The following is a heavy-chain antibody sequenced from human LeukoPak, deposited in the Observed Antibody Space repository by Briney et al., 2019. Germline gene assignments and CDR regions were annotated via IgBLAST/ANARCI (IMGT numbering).Heavy chain of an antibody. CDR1: GGTFSSYA. CDR3: AGLPRTMVRGKRNFQH. D-gene: IGHD3-10*01. V-gene: IGHV1-69*01. CDR2: IIPIFGTA. J-gene: IGHJ1*01. Sequence: SVKVSCKASGGTFSSYAISWVRQAPGQGLEWMGGIIPIFGTANYAQKFQGRVTIAADESTSTAYMELSSLRSEDTAVYYCAGLPRTMVRGKRNFQHWGQGTLVTVSS.